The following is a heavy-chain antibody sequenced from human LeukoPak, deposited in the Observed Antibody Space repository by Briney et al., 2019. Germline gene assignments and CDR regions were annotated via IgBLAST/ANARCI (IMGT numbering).Heavy chain of an antibody. V-gene: IGHV3-15*01. CDR3: ARVGGLWFGEYGDFDY. D-gene: IGHD3-10*01. J-gene: IGHJ4*02. CDR2: IKSKTNGETR. Sequence: GGSLRLSCSASGFTLSNAWMNWVRQAPGKGLEWVGPIKSKTNGETRDYAAPVKGRFTISRDNAKNSLYLQMNSLRAEDTAVYYCARVGGLWFGEYGDFDYWGQGTLVTVSS. CDR1: GFTLSNAW.